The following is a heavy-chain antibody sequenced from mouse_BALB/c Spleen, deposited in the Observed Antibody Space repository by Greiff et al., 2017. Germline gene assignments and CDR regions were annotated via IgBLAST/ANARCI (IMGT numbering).Heavy chain of an antibody. V-gene: IGHV6-6*02. CDR3: TMITTEDWFAY. CDR1: GFTFSSYW. CDR2: IRLKSDNYAT. Sequence: EVKLQESGGGLVQPGGSMKLSCVASGFTFSSYWMSWVRQSPEKGLEWVAEIRLKSDNYATHYAESVKGKFTISRDDSKSRLYLQMNSLRAEDTGIYYCTMITTEDWFAYWGQGTLVTVSA. J-gene: IGHJ3*01. D-gene: IGHD2-4*01.